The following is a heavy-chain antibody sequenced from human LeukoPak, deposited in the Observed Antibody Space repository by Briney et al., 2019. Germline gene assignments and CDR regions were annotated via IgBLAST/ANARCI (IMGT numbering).Heavy chain of an antibody. J-gene: IGHJ6*02. CDR1: AFSLSAYN. V-gene: IGHV3-49*04. D-gene: IGHD6-25*01. CDR3: TPQRMPFHYYYYGMDV. CDR2: IRSKAYGGTT. Sequence: PGGSLRLSCAASAFSLSAYNMNWVRQAPRKGLEWVGFIRSKAYGGTTEYAASVKGRFTISGDDSKSIAYLQMNSLKTEDTAVYYCTPQRMPFHYYYYGMDVWGQGTTVTVSS.